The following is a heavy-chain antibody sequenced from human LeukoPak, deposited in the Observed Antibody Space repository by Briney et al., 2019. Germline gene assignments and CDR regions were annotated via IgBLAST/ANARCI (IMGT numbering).Heavy chain of an antibody. J-gene: IGHJ4*02. CDR1: GGTFSSYA. CDR2: IIPIFGTA. D-gene: IGHD5-18*01. Sequence: SVKVSCKASGGTFSSYAISWVRQAPGQGLEWMGGIIPIFGTANYAQKFQGRVTITADESTSTAYMELSSLRSEDTAVYYCAGDSGGYSYGPGYFDYWGQGTLVTVSS. V-gene: IGHV1-69*13. CDR3: AGDSGGYSYGPGYFDY.